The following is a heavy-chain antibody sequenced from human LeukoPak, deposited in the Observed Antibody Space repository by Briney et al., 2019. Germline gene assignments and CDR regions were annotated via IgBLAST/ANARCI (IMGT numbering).Heavy chain of an antibody. CDR3: ANTLYYSGSGEPCDY. CDR2: ISGSGGST. J-gene: IGHJ4*02. Sequence: GGSLRLSCAASGFTFSSYAMSWFRQAPGKGLEWVSAISGSGGSTYYADSVKGRFTISRDNSKNTLYLQMNSLRAEDTAVYYCANTLYYSGSGEPCDYWGQGTLVTVSS. D-gene: IGHD3-10*01. V-gene: IGHV3-23*01. CDR1: GFTFSSYA.